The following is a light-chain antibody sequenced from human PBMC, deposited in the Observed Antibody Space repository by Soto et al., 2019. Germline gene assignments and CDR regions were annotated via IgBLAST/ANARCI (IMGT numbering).Light chain of an antibody. CDR1: ISNIGGNS. V-gene: IGLV1-51*01. J-gene: IGLJ1*01. CDR3: RSWDSSLSAYV. Sequence: QCLLTQPPSVSAAPRQKVTISCSGSISNIGGNSVSWYQQLPGTAPKLLIYDDNKRPSGIPDRFSGSKYGTSATLGITGFQTGDEADYYCRSWDSSLSAYVFGTGTKVTVL. CDR2: DDN.